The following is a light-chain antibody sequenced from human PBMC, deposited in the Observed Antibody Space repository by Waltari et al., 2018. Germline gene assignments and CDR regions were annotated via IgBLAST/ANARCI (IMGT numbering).Light chain of an antibody. Sequence: EIVLTQSPGTLSSSPGERVTLSCRASQSVTRTLAWYQQKPGQAPRLLIYDVSTRATGIPDRFSGRGSGTDFSLTISRLEPEDFAVYYCQKYGTLPATFGQGTKVEIK. V-gene: IGKV3-20*01. CDR1: QSVTRT. CDR3: QKYGTLPAT. J-gene: IGKJ1*01. CDR2: DVS.